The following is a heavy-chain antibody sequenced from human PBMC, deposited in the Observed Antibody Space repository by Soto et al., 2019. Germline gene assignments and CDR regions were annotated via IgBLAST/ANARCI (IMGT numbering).Heavy chain of an antibody. CDR2: INAGNGNT. V-gene: IGHV1-3*01. CDR3: ARESSSSCHDY. CDR1: GYTFTSYA. Sequence: ASVKVSCKASGYTFTSYAMHWVRQAPGQRLEWMGWINAGNGNTKYSQKLQGRVTMTTDTSTSTAYMELRSLSSDDTAVYYCARESSSSCHDYWGQGTLVTVSS. J-gene: IGHJ4*02. D-gene: IGHD6-13*01.